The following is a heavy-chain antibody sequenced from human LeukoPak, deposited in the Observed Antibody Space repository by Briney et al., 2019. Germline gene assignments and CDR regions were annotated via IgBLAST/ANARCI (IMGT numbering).Heavy chain of an antibody. D-gene: IGHD6-13*01. CDR3: AKAPGYSSSWLYFDY. Sequence: GGSLRLSCAASGFTFSSYAMSWVRQAPGKGLEWVSAISGSGGSTYYADSVKGRFTISRDNSKNTLYLQMNSLRAEDTAVYYCAKAPGYSSSWLYFDYWGQGTLVTVSS. CDR1: GFTFSSYA. J-gene: IGHJ4*02. V-gene: IGHV3-23*01. CDR2: ISGSGGST.